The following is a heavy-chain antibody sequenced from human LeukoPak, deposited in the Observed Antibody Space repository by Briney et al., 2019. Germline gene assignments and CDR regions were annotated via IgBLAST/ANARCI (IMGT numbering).Heavy chain of an antibody. J-gene: IGHJ4*02. CDR3: ARRERLESTGFDY. V-gene: IGHV4-39*01. CDR1: GGSISSSSYY. D-gene: IGHD5/OR15-5a*01. CDR2: IYYSGST. Sequence: PSETLSLTCTVSGGSISSSSYYWGWIRQPPGKGLEWIGSIYYSGSTYYNTSLKSRVTISVDTSKNQFSLKLSSVTAADTAVYYCARRERLESTGFDYWGQGTLVTVSS.